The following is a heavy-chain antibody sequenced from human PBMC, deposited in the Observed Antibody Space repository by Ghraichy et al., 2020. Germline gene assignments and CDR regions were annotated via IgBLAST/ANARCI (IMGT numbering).Heavy chain of an antibody. CDR2: INHSGST. J-gene: IGHJ4*02. D-gene: IGHD6-19*01. Sequence: SETRSLTCAVYGGSFSGYYWSWIRQPPGKGLEWIGEINHSGSTNYNPSLKSRVTISVDTSKNQFSLKLSSVIAADTAVYYCARGPRIAVAGTSDYWGQGTLVTVSS. CDR1: GGSFSGYY. V-gene: IGHV4-34*01. CDR3: ARGPRIAVAGTSDY.